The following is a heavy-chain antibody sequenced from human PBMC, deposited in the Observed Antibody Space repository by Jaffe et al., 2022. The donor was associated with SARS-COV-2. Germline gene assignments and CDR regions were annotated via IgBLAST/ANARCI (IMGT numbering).Heavy chain of an antibody. CDR2: IRRKTAGGAT. Sequence: EEQVVESGGGLVKPGESLTLSCAASGFTVSDAWMNWVRQAPGQGLEWLGRIRRKTAGGATDYAAPVKGRFTISRDDSKNTMYLQMNSLKTEDTAVYYCTTDPRIWGQGTMVIVSS. J-gene: IGHJ3*02. CDR1: GFTVSDAW. V-gene: IGHV3-15*01. CDR3: TTDPRI.